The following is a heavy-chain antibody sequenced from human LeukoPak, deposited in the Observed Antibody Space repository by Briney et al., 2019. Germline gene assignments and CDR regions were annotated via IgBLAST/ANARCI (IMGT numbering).Heavy chain of an antibody. J-gene: IGHJ4*02. CDR3: AKDRSCTNDVCHGCFDY. D-gene: IGHD2-8*01. CDR2: IRGSGGST. V-gene: IGHV3-23*01. CDR1: GFIFSSYA. Sequence: GGSLRLSCAASGFIFSSYAMSWVRQAPGKGLERVSTIRGSGGSTYYADSVKGRFTISRDNSKNTVYLQMNSLRAEDTAVYYCAKDRSCTNDVCHGCFDYWGQGTLVTVSS.